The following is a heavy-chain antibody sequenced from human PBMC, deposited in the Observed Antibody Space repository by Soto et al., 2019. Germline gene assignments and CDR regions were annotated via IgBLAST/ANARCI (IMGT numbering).Heavy chain of an antibody. Sequence: PSETLSLTCTVSGGSISSYYWSWIRQPPVNGLEFIGYIYYIFSTNYNPSLKSRFTISLYTSKNHFSLKLSSVTAADTAVYYCARYCSGASCYLDPWGQGTLVTVSS. CDR3: ARYCSGASCYLDP. V-gene: IGHV4-59*01. CDR1: GGSISSYY. CDR2: IYYIFST. J-gene: IGHJ5*02. D-gene: IGHD2-15*01.